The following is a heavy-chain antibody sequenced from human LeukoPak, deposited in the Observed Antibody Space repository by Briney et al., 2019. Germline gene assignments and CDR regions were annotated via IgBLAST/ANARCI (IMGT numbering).Heavy chain of an antibody. Sequence: PGGSLRLSCVASGLTVSSYSMNWVRQAPGKGLEWVSYISSSSSTIYYADSVKGRFTISRDNAKNSLDLQMNSLGDEDTAVYYCARARASGRSGFDYWGQGTLVTVSS. J-gene: IGHJ4*02. D-gene: IGHD2-15*01. CDR1: GLTVSSYS. V-gene: IGHV3-48*02. CDR3: ARARASGRSGFDY. CDR2: ISSSSSTI.